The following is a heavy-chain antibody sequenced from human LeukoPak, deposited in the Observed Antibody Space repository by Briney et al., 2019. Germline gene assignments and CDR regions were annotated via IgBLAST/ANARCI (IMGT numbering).Heavy chain of an antibody. Sequence: GGSLRLSCAASGFTSSSYSMNWVRQAPGKGLEWVSSISSSSSYIYYADSVKGRFTISRDNAKNSLYLQMNSLRAEDTAVYYCARDGVYRGYYYYYYMDVWGKGTTVTVSS. CDR3: ARDGVYRGYYYYYYMDV. D-gene: IGHD3-10*01. J-gene: IGHJ6*03. CDR2: ISSSSSYI. CDR1: GFTSSSYS. V-gene: IGHV3-21*01.